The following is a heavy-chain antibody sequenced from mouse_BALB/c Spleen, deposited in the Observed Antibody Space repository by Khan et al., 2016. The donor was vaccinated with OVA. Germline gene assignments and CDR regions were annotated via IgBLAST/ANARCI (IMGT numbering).Heavy chain of an antibody. V-gene: IGHV3-2*02. CDR3: ARSVTITTVVATDFDY. J-gene: IGHJ2*01. CDR1: GYSITSDYA. D-gene: IGHD1-1*01. Sequence: QLQESGPGLVKPSQSLSLTCTVTGYSITSDYAWNWIRQFPENKLEWMGYISYSGRTSYNPSLKSRISITRDTSKNQFFLQLNSVTTEDTATYDCARSVTITTVVATDFDYWAKAPLSQSPQ. CDR2: ISYSGRT.